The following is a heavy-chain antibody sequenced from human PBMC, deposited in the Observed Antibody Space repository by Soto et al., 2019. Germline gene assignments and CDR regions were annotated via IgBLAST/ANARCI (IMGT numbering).Heavy chain of an antibody. D-gene: IGHD3-22*01. Sequence: ASVKVSCKASGYTFTSYGISWVRQAPGQGLEWMGWISAYNGNTNYAQKLQGRVTMTTDTSTSTAYMELRSLRSDDTAVYYCARDLRYYYDSSGYYPSTDYWGQGTLVTVSS. J-gene: IGHJ4*02. CDR3: ARDLRYYYDSSGYYPSTDY. CDR2: ISAYNGNT. CDR1: GYTFTSYG. V-gene: IGHV1-18*01.